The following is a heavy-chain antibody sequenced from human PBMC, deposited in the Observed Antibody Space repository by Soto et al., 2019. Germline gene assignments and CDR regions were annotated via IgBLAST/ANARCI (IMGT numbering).Heavy chain of an antibody. Sequence: GGSLRLSCAASGFTFSSYAMSWVRQAPGKGLEWVSAISGSGCSTYYADSVKGRFTISRDNSKNTQYLQMNSLRAEDTAVYYCAKLLSRFPDGYYYGMDVWGQGTTVTVSS. J-gene: IGHJ6*02. V-gene: IGHV3-23*01. CDR3: AKLLSRFPDGYYYGMDV. CDR1: GFTFSSYA. CDR2: ISGSGCST. D-gene: IGHD3-3*01.